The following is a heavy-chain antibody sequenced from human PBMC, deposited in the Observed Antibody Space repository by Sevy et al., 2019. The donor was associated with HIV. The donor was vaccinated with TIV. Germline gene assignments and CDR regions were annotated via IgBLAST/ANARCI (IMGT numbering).Heavy chain of an antibody. Sequence: GGSLRLSYAASGFTFSSYGMHWVRQAPGKGLEWVAVIWYDGSNKYYADSVKGRFTISRDNSKNTLYLQMNSLRAEDTAVHYCAKPPYSGSWYSLDYWGQGTLVTVSS. V-gene: IGHV3-33*06. CDR1: GFTFSSYG. CDR3: AKPPYSGSWYSLDY. CDR2: IWYDGSNK. D-gene: IGHD6-13*01. J-gene: IGHJ4*02.